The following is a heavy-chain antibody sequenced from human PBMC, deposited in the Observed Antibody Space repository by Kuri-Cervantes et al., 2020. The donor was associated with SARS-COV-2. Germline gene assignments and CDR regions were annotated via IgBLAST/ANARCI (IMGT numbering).Heavy chain of an antibody. D-gene: IGHD3-16*02. CDR1: GVSISSSSYY. CDR2: IYYSGST. Sequence: ESLKISCTVSGVSISSSSYYWGWIRQPPGKGLEGIGGIYYSGSTYYNPSLKRRVTISVDTSKNQFSLKLSSVTAADTAVYYCARHEVLITFGGVIVSYFDYWGQGTLVTVSS. CDR3: ARHEVLITFGGVIVSYFDY. J-gene: IGHJ4*01. V-gene: IGHV4-39*01.